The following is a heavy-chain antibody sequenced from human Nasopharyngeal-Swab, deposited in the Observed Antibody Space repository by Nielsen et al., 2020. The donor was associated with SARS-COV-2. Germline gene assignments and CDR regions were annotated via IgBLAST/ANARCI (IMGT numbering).Heavy chain of an antibody. Sequence: ASVKVSCKASGYTFTSYYMHWVRQAPGQGLEWMGIINPSGGSTSYAQKFQGRVTMTRDTSTSTVYMELSSLRSEDTAVYYCATGRRDSSSWYPSVDYWGQGTLVTVSS. CDR1: GYTFTSYY. D-gene: IGHD6-13*01. CDR3: ATGRRDSSSWYPSVDY. J-gene: IGHJ4*02. CDR2: INPSGGST. V-gene: IGHV1-46*01.